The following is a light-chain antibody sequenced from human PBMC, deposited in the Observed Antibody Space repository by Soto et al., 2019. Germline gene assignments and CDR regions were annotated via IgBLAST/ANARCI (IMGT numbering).Light chain of an antibody. J-gene: IGLJ3*02. CDR3: CSYAGSSTWV. CDR2: EVS. V-gene: IGLV2-23*02. Sequence: QSALTQPASVSGSPGQSITISCTGTSSDVGSYNLDSWYQQHPGKAPKLMIYEVSKRLSGVSNRFSGSKSGNTASLTISGLQAEDEADYYCCSYAGSSTWVFGGGTKLTVL. CDR1: SSDVGSYNL.